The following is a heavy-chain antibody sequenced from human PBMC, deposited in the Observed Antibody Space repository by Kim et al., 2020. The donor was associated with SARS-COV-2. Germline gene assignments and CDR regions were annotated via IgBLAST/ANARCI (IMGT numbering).Heavy chain of an antibody. CDR2: ISAYNGNT. D-gene: IGHD6-6*01. Sequence: ASVKVSCKASGYTFTSYGISWVRQAPGQGLEWMGWISAYNGNTNYAQKLQGRVTMTTDTSTSTAYMELRSLRSDDTAVYYCARGGSAFRGAARYGMDVWGQGTTVTVSS. CDR1: GYTFTSYG. V-gene: IGHV1-18*01. J-gene: IGHJ6*02. CDR3: ARGGSAFRGAARYGMDV.